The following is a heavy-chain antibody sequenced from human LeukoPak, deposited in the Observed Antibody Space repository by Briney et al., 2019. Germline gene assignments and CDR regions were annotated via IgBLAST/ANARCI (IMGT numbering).Heavy chain of an antibody. J-gene: IGHJ4*02. Sequence: GGSLRLSCAASGFTFLSYWMHWVRQAPGKGLVGVSRINSDGGSTSYADSVKGRFTISRDNAKNTLYLQMNSLRAEDTAVYYCARSLAAAAGIFDYWAQGTLVTVSS. V-gene: IGHV3-74*01. D-gene: IGHD6-13*01. CDR1: GFTFLSYW. CDR3: ARSLAAAAGIFDY. CDR2: INSDGGST.